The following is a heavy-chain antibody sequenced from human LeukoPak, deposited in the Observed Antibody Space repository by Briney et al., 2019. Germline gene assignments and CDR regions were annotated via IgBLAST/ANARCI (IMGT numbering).Heavy chain of an antibody. V-gene: IGHV3-7*01. J-gene: IGHJ4*02. D-gene: IGHD3-16*02. CDR1: GFSFSSYW. CDR3: AREGYHDASYDY. Sequence: AGGSLRLSCAASGFSFSSYWLSWVRQAPGKGLEWVAKIKQDGSEKYYVDSVKGRFTISRDNAKYSLFLQMNSLRAEDTALYYCAREGYHDASYDYWGQGALVTVSS. CDR2: IKQDGSEK.